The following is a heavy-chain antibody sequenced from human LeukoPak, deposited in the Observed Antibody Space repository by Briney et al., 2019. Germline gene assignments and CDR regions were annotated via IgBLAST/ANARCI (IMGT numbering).Heavy chain of an antibody. CDR1: GYSFTTYW. CDR2: IYPADSTA. V-gene: IGHV5-51*01. J-gene: IGHJ3*02. D-gene: IGHD2-21*01. Sequence: GESLKISCKASGYSFTTYWIGWVRQVPGKGLEWVGIIYPADSTAKYSPSFQGQVTISADKSISTAYLQWSSLKASDTAMYYCARLPYCGGDCSSGAFDIWGQGTMVTVSS. CDR3: ARLPYCGGDCSSGAFDI.